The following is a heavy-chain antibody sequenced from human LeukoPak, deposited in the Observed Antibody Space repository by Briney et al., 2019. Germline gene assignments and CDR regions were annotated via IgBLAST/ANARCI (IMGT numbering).Heavy chain of an antibody. CDR1: GYSFTSYW. D-gene: IGHD3-16*01. J-gene: IGHJ4*02. Sequence: PGESLKISCKGSGYSFTSYWIGWVRQMLGKGLEWMGIIYPGDSDARYSPSFQGQVTISADKSISTAYLQWSSLKASDTAMYYCARRETDYVWGSYHYYFDYWGQGTLVTVSS. CDR3: ARRETDYVWGSYHYYFDY. V-gene: IGHV5-51*01. CDR2: IYPGDSDA.